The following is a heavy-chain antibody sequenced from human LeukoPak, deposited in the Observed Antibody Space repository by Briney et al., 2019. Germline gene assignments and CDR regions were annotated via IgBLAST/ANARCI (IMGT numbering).Heavy chain of an antibody. J-gene: IGHJ4*02. V-gene: IGHV1-8*03. Sequence: ASVKVSCKASGYTFTGYYMHWVRQAPGQGLEWMGWINPNSGNTGYAQKFQGRVTITRNTSISTAYMELSSLRSEDTAVYYCARVPRRTVGSSSDFDYWGQGTLVTVSS. CDR3: ARVPRRTVGSSSDFDY. CDR2: INPNSGNT. CDR1: GYTFTGYY. D-gene: IGHD6-6*01.